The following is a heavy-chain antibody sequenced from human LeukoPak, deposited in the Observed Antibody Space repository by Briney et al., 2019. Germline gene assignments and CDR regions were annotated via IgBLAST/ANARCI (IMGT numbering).Heavy chain of an antibody. CDR2: ISGSGGST. CDR3: AKEGYSSGWSKYYYYGMDV. V-gene: IGHV3-23*01. J-gene: IGHJ6*02. CDR1: GFTFSSYV. D-gene: IGHD6-19*01. Sequence: GGSLRLSCAASGFTFSSYVMSWVRQAPGKGLEWVSAISGSGGSTYYADSVKGRFTTSRDNSKNTLYLQMNSLRAEDTAVYYCAKEGYSSGWSKYYYYGMDVWGQGTTVTVSS.